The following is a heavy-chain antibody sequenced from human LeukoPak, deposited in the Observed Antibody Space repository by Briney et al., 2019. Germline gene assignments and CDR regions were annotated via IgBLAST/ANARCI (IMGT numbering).Heavy chain of an antibody. CDR3: ARGPPAGPPDY. CDR2: ISAGNGNT. CDR1: GYTFTSYA. J-gene: IGHJ4*02. Sequence: ASVKVSCKASGYTFTSYAMHWVRQAPGQRLEWMGWISAGNGNTKYSQKFQGRVTITRDTSASTAYMELSSLRSEDTAVYYCARGPPAGPPDYWGQGTLVTVSS. V-gene: IGHV1-3*01. D-gene: IGHD2-15*01.